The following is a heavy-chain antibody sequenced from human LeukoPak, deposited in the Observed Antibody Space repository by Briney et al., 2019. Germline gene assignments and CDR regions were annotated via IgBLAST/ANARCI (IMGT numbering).Heavy chain of an antibody. CDR1: GFTFSNYD. D-gene: IGHD6-19*01. CDR3: AKDLSRAVAADWFDP. CDR2: ISDSGGST. V-gene: IGHV3-23*01. J-gene: IGHJ5*02. Sequence: PGGSLRLSCAASGFTFSNYDMSWVRQAPGKGLEWVSSISDSGGSTYYADSVKGRFTISRDNSKNTLYLQMTNLRAADTAVYHCAKDLSRAVAADWFDPWDQRSLVTVSS.